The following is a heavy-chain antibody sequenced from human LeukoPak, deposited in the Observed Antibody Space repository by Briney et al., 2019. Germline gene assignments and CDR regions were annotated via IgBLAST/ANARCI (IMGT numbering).Heavy chain of an antibody. V-gene: IGHV3-21*01. CDR1: GFTFSSYS. CDR3: AVSYGYEIDAQ. Sequence: GGSLKLSCAASGFTFSSYSMNWVRQAPGKRLEWVSSISSSSSYIYYADSVKGRFTISRDNAKNSLYLQMNSLRAEDTAVYYCAVSYGYEIDAQWGQGTLVTVSS. D-gene: IGHD5-18*01. CDR2: ISSSSSYI. J-gene: IGHJ4*02.